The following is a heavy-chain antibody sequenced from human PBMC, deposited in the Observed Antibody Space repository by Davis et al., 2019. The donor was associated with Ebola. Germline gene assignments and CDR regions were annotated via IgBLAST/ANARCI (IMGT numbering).Heavy chain of an antibody. J-gene: IGHJ4*02. D-gene: IGHD3-3*01. Sequence: MPSETLSLTCAVSGGSISSSNWWSWVRQPPGKGMEWIGSIYYSGSTYYNPSLKSRVTISVDTSKNQFSLKLSSVTAADTAVYYCARLKITIFGVALFDYWGQGTLVTVSS. CDR1: GGSISSSNW. V-gene: IGHV4-39*01. CDR3: ARLKITIFGVALFDY. CDR2: IYYSGST.